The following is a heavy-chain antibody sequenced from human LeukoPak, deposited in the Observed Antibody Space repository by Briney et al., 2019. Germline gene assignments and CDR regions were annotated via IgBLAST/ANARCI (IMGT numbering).Heavy chain of an antibody. CDR3: ARGRVAGTLNWFDP. CDR1: GYTFTGYY. D-gene: IGHD6-19*01. CDR2: INPNSGGT. J-gene: IGHJ5*02. Sequence: GASVKVSCKASGYTFTGYYMHWVRQAPGQGLEWMGWINPNSGGTNYAQKFQGRVTMTRDTSISTAYMELSRLRSDDTAVYYCARGRVAGTLNWFDPWGQGTLVTVSS. V-gene: IGHV1-2*02.